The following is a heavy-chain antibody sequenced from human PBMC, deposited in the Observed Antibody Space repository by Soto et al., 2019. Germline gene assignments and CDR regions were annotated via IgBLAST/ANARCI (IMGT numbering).Heavy chain of an antibody. CDR3: ARGHIVVVTSSGSAFDI. CDR2: INHSGST. Sequence: PSETLSHTCAVYGGSFSGYYWIWIRQPTGKGLEWIGEINHSGSTNYNPSLKSRVTISVDTSKNQFSLKLSSVTAADTAVYYCARGHIVVVTSSGSAFDIWGQGTMVTVSS. J-gene: IGHJ3*02. V-gene: IGHV4-34*01. D-gene: IGHD2-21*02. CDR1: GGSFSGYY.